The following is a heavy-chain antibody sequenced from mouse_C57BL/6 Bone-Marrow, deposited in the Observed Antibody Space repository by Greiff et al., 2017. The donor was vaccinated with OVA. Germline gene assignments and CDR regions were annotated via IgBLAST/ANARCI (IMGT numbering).Heavy chain of an antibody. V-gene: IGHV5-2*01. D-gene: IGHD1-1*01. CDR3: ASSGAGSSWYFDV. Sequence: EVNLVESGGGLVQPGESLKLSCESNEYDFPSHDMSWVRKTPATRLELVAAINSDGGSTYYPDTMERRFILSRDNTKKTLYLQMSSLRSEDTALDDCASSGAGSSWYFDVWGTGTTVTVSS. CDR1: EYDFPSHD. CDR2: INSDGGST. J-gene: IGHJ1*03.